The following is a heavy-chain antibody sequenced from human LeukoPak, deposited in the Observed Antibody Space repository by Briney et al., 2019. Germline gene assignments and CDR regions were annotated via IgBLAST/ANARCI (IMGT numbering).Heavy chain of an antibody. CDR1: GFTFSSYG. J-gene: IGHJ2*01. CDR2: ISYDGSNR. V-gene: IGHV3-30*18. D-gene: IGHD4-23*01. CDR3: AKMNYGGDSVDWYFDL. Sequence: GGSLRLSCAASGFTFSSYGMHWVRQAPGKGLEWVAVISYDGSNRYFADSVKGRFTISRDNSKNTLYLQMNSLRAEDTAVYYCAKMNYGGDSVDWYFDLWGRGTLVTVSS.